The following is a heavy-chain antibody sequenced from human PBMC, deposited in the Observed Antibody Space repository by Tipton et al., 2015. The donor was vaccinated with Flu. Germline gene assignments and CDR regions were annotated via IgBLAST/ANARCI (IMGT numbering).Heavy chain of an antibody. CDR2: INHSGST. V-gene: IGHV4-34*01. CDR1: GGSFSGYY. D-gene: IGHD2-15*01. Sequence: TLSLTCAVYGGSFSGYYWSWIRQPPGKGLEWIGEINHSGSTNYNPSLKSRVTISVDTSKNQFSLKLSSVTAADTAVYYCARGTRSFARGCGGSCYHPFDYWGQGTLVTVSS. J-gene: IGHJ4*02. CDR3: ARGTRSFARGCGGSCYHPFDY.